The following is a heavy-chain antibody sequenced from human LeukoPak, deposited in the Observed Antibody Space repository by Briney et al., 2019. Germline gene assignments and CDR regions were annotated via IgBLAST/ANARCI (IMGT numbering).Heavy chain of an antibody. CDR3: AGRRTGYSSGYGH. CDR2: ISLSSSYI. D-gene: IGHD5-18*01. V-gene: IGHV3-21*04. Sequence: GGSLRLSCAASGFTFRSYSMNWVRQAPGKGLEWVSSISLSSSYIYYADPVKGRFTISRDNAKNSLYLQMNSLRVEDTAVYYCAGRRTGYSSGYGHWGQGTLVTVSS. J-gene: IGHJ4*02. CDR1: GFTFRSYS.